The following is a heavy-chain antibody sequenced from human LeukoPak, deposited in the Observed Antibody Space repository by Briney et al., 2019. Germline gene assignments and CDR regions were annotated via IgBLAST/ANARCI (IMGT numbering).Heavy chain of an antibody. CDR2: INHSGST. Sequence: SETLSLTCAVYGGSFSGYYWSWIRQPPGKGLEWIGEINHSGSTNYNPSLKSRVTISVDTSKNQFSLKLSSVTAADTAVYYCARRSPRMIVVVVAATRKTYFDYWGQGTLVTVSS. V-gene: IGHV4-34*01. J-gene: IGHJ4*02. CDR3: ARRSPRMIVVVVAATRKTYFDY. D-gene: IGHD2-15*01. CDR1: GGSFSGYY.